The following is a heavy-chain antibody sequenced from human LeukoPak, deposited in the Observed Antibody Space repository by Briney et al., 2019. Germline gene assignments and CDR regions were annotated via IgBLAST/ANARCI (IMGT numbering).Heavy chain of an antibody. CDR2: ISYDGSNK. J-gene: IGHJ3*02. D-gene: IGHD6-19*01. V-gene: IGHV3-30*18. CDR1: GFTFSSYG. CDR3: AKVSYQQWLPGAFDI. Sequence: PGGSLRLSCAASGFTFSSYGMHWVRQAPGKGLEWVAVISYDGSNKYYADSVKGRFTISRDNSKNTLYLQMSSLRAEDTAVYYCAKVSYQQWLPGAFDIWGQGTMVTVSS.